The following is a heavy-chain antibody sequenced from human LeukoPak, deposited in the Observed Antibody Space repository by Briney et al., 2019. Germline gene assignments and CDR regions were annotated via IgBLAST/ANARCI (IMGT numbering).Heavy chain of an antibody. CDR3: AIAMTGYYDFWY. D-gene: IGHD3-3*01. J-gene: IGHJ4*02. Sequence: SETLSLTCAVYGESFSGYYWSWIRQPPGKGLEWIGEINHSGSTNYNPSLKSRVTISVDTSKNQFSLKLSSVTAADTAVYYCAIAMTGYYDFWYWGQGTLVTVSS. V-gene: IGHV4-34*01. CDR2: INHSGST. CDR1: GESFSGYY.